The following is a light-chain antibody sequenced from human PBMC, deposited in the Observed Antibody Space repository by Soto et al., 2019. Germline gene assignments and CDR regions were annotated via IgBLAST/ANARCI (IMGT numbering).Light chain of an antibody. CDR3: SPHTSGNTRV. CDR1: SSDVGGYDY. CDR2: EVT. J-gene: IGLJ1*01. V-gene: IGLV2-14*01. Sequence: QCALTQPASVSGSPGQSIAISCTGTSSDVGGYDYVSWYQQHPDKAPKLMIYEVTKRPSGVSNRFSGSKSGNTASLTISGLQPEDEADYYCSPHTSGNTRVFGSGTKLTVL.